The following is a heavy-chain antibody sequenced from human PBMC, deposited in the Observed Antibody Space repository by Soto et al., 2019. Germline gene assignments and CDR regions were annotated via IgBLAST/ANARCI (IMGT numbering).Heavy chain of an antibody. D-gene: IGHD3-22*01. CDR1: GYTFTAYA. J-gene: IGHJ4*02. Sequence: GASVKVSCKTSGYTFTAYALVWLRQAPGQRPEWMGWVSTNDDRTNYAQKFQGRVTMTTDKSTTTTSMELRSLRADDTAVYYCARGLSTEGSAYYSFDFWGQGTLVTVSS. CDR3: ARGLSTEGSAYYSFDF. V-gene: IGHV1-18*01. CDR2: VSTNDDRT.